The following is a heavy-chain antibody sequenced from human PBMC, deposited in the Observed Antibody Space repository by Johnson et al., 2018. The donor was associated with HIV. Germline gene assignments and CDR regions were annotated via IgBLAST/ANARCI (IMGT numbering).Heavy chain of an antibody. CDR1: RFTFTYYD. V-gene: IGHV3-13*01. Sequence: VQLVESGGGLVQPGGSLRLSCAASRFTFTYYDMHSVRQPIGEGLEWVSAIGTAGDTYYPGSVKGRFTISRENAKNSLYLQMNNLRAEDTAVYYCARDPSRSPGAFDIWGQGTMVTVSS. CDR3: ARDPSRSPGAFDI. J-gene: IGHJ3*02. CDR2: IGTAGDT.